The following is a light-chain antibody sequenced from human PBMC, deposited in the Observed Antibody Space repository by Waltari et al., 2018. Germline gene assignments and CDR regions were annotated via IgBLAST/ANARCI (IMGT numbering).Light chain of an antibody. CDR1: SSYVGGYNY. Sequence: QSALTQPASVSGSPGQSIPISCTGTSSYVGGYNYVSWYQQHPGKAPKLMIYDVSNRPSGVSNRFSGSKSGNTASLTISGLQAEDEADYYCSSYTSSTVVFGGGTKLTVL. CDR3: SSYTSSTVV. V-gene: IGLV2-14*03. J-gene: IGLJ2*01. CDR2: DVS.